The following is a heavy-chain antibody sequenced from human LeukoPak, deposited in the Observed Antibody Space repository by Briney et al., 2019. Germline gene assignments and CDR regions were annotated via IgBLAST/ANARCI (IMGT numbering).Heavy chain of an antibody. V-gene: IGHV3-23*01. J-gene: IGHJ4*02. CDR2: ISGSGGST. D-gene: IGHD4-17*01. Sequence: PGGSLRLSCAASGFTFSSYAMSWVRQAPGKGLEWVSAISGSGGSTYYADSVKGRFTISRDNSKNTLYLQMNSLRAEDTAVYYCARDGADYGDYEFDYWGQGTLVTVSS. CDR3: ARDGADYGDYEFDY. CDR1: GFTFSSYA.